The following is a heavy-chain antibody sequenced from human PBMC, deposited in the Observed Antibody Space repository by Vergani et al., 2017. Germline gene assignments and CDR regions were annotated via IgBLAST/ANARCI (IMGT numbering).Heavy chain of an antibody. D-gene: IGHD3-22*01. Sequence: QVQLVQSGAEVKKPGSSVKVSCKASGGTFSSYAISWVRQAPGQGLEWMGRIIPILGIANYAQKFQGRVTITADKSTSTAYMELSSLRSEDTAVYYCAREAYDSSGYYYYYYGMDVWGQGTTVTVSS. J-gene: IGHJ6*02. CDR3: AREAYDSSGYYYYYYGMDV. V-gene: IGHV1-69*04. CDR2: IIPILGIA. CDR1: GGTFSSYA.